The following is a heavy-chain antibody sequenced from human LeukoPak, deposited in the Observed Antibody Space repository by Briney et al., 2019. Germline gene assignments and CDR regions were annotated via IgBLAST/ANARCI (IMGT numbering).Heavy chain of an antibody. CDR3: ARAGYSIGWYNFFDP. V-gene: IGHV4-59*01. Sequence: PSETLSLTCTVSGDSISSYYWNWIRQPPGKGLEWIGYIYYSGSTNYNPSLKSRVTISVDTSKNQFSLKLNSVTAADTAVYYCARAGYSIGWYNFFDPWGQGTLVTVSS. J-gene: IGHJ5*02. D-gene: IGHD6-19*01. CDR2: IYYSGST. CDR1: GDSISSYY.